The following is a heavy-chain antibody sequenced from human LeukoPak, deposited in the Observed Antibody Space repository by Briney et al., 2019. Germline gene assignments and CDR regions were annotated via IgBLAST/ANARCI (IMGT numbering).Heavy chain of an antibody. V-gene: IGHV3-53*01. CDR3: ARDYYYDSSGYYGDY. CDR2: IYSGGST. CDR1: GFTVSSNY. J-gene: IGHJ4*02. D-gene: IGHD3-22*01. Sequence: GGSLRLSCAASGFTVSSNYMSWVRQAPGKGLEWVSVIYSGGSTYYADSVKGRFTISRDNSKNTLNLQMNSLRAEDTAVYYCARDYYYDSSGYYGDYWGQGTLVTVSS.